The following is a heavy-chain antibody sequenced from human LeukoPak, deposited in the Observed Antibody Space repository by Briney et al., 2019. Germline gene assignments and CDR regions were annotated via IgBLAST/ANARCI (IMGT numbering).Heavy chain of an antibody. CDR3: ATADTIFGVKIPAY. D-gene: IGHD3-3*01. V-gene: IGHV1-46*01. CDR1: GHTFARYY. CDR2: INPDGGGP. Sequence: GASVKVSCKASGHTFARYYIHWVRRAPRQGLEWMGIINPDGGGPSYAQKFQGRVTLTRDMSTSTFYMRLTYLRSEDTAIYYCATADTIFGVKIPAYWGQGTPVTVSS. J-gene: IGHJ4*02.